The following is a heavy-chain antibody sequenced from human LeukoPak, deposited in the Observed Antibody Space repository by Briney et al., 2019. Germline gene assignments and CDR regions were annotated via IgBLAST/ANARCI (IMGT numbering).Heavy chain of an antibody. J-gene: IGHJ6*02. CDR2: INPRSGET. V-gene: IGHV1-46*01. Sequence: ASVKVSCKASGHIVTTHYIHWVRQAPGQGLEWMGIINPRSGETTYAQKFEGRVTMTRDTSTSTVYMELGSLGFEDTALYYCARDLIVIIDDSSIHSGYYYSGMDVWGQGTTVTVSS. CDR3: ARDLIVIIDDSSIHSGYYYSGMDV. CDR1: GHIVTTHY. D-gene: IGHD2/OR15-2a*01.